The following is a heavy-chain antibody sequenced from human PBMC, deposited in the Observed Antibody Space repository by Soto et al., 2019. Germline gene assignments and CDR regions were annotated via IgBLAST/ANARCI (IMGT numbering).Heavy chain of an antibody. CDR2: IYYSGST. D-gene: IGHD2-21*02. Sequence: RSLTCTVSGGSISSSSYYWGWIRQPPGKGLEWIGSIYYSGSTYYNPSLKSRVTISVDTSKNQFSLKLSSVTAADTAVYYCATRGGAYCGGDCYYYYYYYGMDVWGQGTTVTVSS. CDR3: ATRGGAYCGGDCYYYYYYYGMDV. J-gene: IGHJ6*02. V-gene: IGHV4-39*01. CDR1: GGSISSSSYY.